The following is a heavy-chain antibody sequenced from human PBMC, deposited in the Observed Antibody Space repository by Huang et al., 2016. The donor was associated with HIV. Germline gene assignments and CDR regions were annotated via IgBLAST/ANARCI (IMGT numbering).Heavy chain of an antibody. CDR1: GYTFATYE. J-gene: IGHJ3*01. CDR2: SSTYNGNA. D-gene: IGHD1-26*01. V-gene: IGHV1-18*01. CDR3: ARGLKTAGIVDF. Sequence: QVQLLQSGPEMKKPGASVKVSCKTSGYTFATYEITWVRQTPGQGLENLGWSSTYNGNADYAQKFQGRVTMTTDTSTRTTYMELKTLRSDDTALYYCARGLKTAGIVDFWGQGTMVTVSS.